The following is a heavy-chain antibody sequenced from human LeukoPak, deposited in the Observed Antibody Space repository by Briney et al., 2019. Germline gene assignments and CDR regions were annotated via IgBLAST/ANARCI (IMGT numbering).Heavy chain of an antibody. CDR3: TTTRYYDSSGYHGWFDP. CDR1: GFTFSNAW. CDR2: IQSKTDGGTI. J-gene: IGHJ5*02. Sequence: GGSLRLSCAASGFTFSNAWMSWVRQAPGKGLEWVVRIQSKTDGGTIDYAAPVKGRFTISRDDSKNTLYLQMNSLKTEDTAVYYCTTTRYYDSSGYHGWFDPWGQGTLVTVSS. V-gene: IGHV3-15*01. D-gene: IGHD3-22*01.